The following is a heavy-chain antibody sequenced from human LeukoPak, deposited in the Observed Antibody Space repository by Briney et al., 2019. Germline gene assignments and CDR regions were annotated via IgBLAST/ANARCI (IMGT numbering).Heavy chain of an antibody. CDR2: INHIGTT. Sequence: SETLSLTCAVYGGSFSGYYWSWIRQPPGKGLEWIGEINHIGTTNYNPSLKSRVTISVDTSKNQFSLKLSSVTAADTAVYYCARGVGLRFLEWLSWFRSNWFDPWGQGTLVTVSS. J-gene: IGHJ5*02. D-gene: IGHD3-3*01. V-gene: IGHV4-34*01. CDR3: ARGVGLRFLEWLSWFRSNWFDP. CDR1: GGSFSGYY.